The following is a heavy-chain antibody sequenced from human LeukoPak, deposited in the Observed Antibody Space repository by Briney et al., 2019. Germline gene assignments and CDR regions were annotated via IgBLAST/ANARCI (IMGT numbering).Heavy chain of an antibody. CDR1: GYTFTSYG. D-gene: IGHD3-16*01. CDR2: ISAYNGNT. J-gene: IGHJ5*02. Sequence: ASVKVSCKASGYTFTSYGISWVRQAPGQGLEWMGWISAYNGNTNYAQKLQGRVTMTTDTSTSTAYMELRSLRSDDTAVYYCARDLLGNDYPPRNWFDPWGQGTLVTVSS. CDR3: ARDLLGNDYPPRNWFDP. V-gene: IGHV1-18*01.